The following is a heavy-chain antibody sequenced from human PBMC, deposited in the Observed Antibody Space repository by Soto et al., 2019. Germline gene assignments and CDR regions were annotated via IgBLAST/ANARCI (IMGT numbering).Heavy chain of an antibody. CDR2: IIPIFGTA. CDR3: ALHYGSGGNYYYYGMDV. D-gene: IGHD3-10*01. CDR1: GGTFSSYA. V-gene: IGHV1-69*12. Sequence: QVQLVQSGAEVKKPGSSVKVSCKASGGTFSSYAISWVRQAPGQGLEWMGGIIPIFGTADYAQKFQGRVTLTADESTSAAYMELSSLRSEDTAVYYCALHYGSGGNYYYYGMDVWGQGTTVTVSS. J-gene: IGHJ6*02.